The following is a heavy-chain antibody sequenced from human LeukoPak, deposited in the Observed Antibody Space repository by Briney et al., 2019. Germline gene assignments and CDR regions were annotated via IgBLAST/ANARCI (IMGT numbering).Heavy chain of an antibody. D-gene: IGHD3-3*01. CDR1: GGTFSSYA. CDR3: ARELGVLRFLEWLPYYFDY. CDR2: IIPIFGTA. V-gene: IGHV1-69*06. J-gene: IGHJ4*02. Sequence: SVKVSCKASGGTFSSYAISWVRQAPGQGLEWMGRIIPIFGTANYAQKFQGRVTITADKSTSTAYVELSSLRSEDTAVYYCARELGVLRFLEWLPYYFDYWGQGTLVTVSS.